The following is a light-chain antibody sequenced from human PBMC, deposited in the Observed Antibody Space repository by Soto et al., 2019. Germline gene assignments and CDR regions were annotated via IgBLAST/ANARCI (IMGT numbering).Light chain of an antibody. J-gene: IGLJ3*02. Sequence: QSVLTQPPSASGSPGQSVTISCTGTSSDVGGYNYVSWYQQYPGRAPKLMIYEVTKRPSGVPDRFSGSKSGNTASLTVSGLQPEDEADAYCSSYAASNNFYFVFGGGTKVTVL. V-gene: IGLV2-8*01. CDR2: EVT. CDR1: SSDVGGYNY. CDR3: SSYAASNNFYFV.